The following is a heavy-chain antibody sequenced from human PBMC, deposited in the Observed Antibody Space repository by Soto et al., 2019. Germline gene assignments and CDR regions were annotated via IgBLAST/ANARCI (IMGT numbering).Heavy chain of an antibody. D-gene: IGHD3-10*01. Sequence: VQLVESGGGVVQPGGSLRLSCVASGFTFRDYWMAWVRQVSGKGLEWVAYMNPDGSQTFYVDSVKGRFIISRANAKNALYLRIYSLRVDDTATYYCAREPRVLSYWGQGTQFTVSS. CDR1: GFTFRDYW. CDR3: AREPRVLSY. V-gene: IGHV3-7*01. J-gene: IGHJ1*01. CDR2: MNPDGSQT.